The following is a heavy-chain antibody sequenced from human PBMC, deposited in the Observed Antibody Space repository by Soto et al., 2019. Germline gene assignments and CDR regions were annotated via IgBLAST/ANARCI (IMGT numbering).Heavy chain of an antibody. J-gene: IGHJ4*02. Sequence: ASVKVSCKASGYTFTSYGISWVRQAPGQGLEWMGWISAYNGNTNYAQKLQGRVTMTTDTSTSTAYMELRSLRSDDTAVYYCARHRRGYSSSSEVYWGQGTLVTVSS. CDR3: ARHRRGYSSSSEVY. CDR2: ISAYNGNT. CDR1: GYTFTSYG. V-gene: IGHV1-18*01. D-gene: IGHD6-6*01.